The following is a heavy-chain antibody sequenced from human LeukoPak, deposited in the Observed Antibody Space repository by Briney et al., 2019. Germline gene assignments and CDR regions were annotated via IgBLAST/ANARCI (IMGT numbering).Heavy chain of an antibody. D-gene: IGHD4-17*01. V-gene: IGHV4-59*01. J-gene: IGHJ4*02. CDR3: AREWYGDDY. CDR2: IYYSGST. Sequence: PSETLSLTCTVSGGTISSYYWSWIRQPPGKGLEWIGYIYYSGSTNYNPSLKSRVTISVDTSKNQFSLKLSSVTAADTAVYYCAREWYGDDYWGQGTLVTVSS. CDR1: GGTISSYY.